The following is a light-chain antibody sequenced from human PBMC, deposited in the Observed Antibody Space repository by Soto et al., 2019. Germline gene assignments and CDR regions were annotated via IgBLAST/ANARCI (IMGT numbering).Light chain of an antibody. CDR3: LHHYNYPLT. CDR2: STS. Sequence: DIQMTQSPSSLSASVGDRVTITCRASQDIRNDLGWYQQKPGKAPKRLIFSTSTLDSGVPSRFSDGGFGTEFTLTISSLQPEDFATYYCLHHYNYPLTLGGGTKVEIK. J-gene: IGKJ4*01. CDR1: QDIRND. V-gene: IGKV1-17*01.